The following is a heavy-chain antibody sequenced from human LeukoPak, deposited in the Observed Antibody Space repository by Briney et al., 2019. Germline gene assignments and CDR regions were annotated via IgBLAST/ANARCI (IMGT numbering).Heavy chain of an antibody. Sequence: SGGSLRLSCAASGFTFSNYWMHWVRQAPGKGLVWVSRINSDGSSTRYADSVKGRFTISRDNAKNTLHLQMNSLRPEDTAVYFCARERGNTYGFDYWGQGTLVSVSS. D-gene: IGHD5-18*01. V-gene: IGHV3-74*01. CDR3: ARERGNTYGFDY. J-gene: IGHJ4*02. CDR1: GFTFSNYW. CDR2: INSDGSST.